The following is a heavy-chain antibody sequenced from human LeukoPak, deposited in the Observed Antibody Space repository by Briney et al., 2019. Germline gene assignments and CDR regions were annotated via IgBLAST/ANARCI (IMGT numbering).Heavy chain of an antibody. CDR1: GFTFSDHY. CDR2: TRNKANSYTT. D-gene: IGHD3-3*01. V-gene: IGHV3-72*01. J-gene: IGHJ6*03. Sequence: PGGSLRLSCAASGFTFSDHYMDWVRQAPGKGLEWVGRTRNKANSYTTEYAASVKGRFTISRDDSKNSLYLQMNSLKTEDTAVYYCARDGYDFWSGEYYYYMDVWGKGTTVTVSS. CDR3: ARDGYDFWSGEYYYYMDV.